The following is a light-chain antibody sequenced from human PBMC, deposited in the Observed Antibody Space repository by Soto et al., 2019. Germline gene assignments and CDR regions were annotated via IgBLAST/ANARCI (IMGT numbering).Light chain of an antibody. CDR3: AALDDSLSGRG. V-gene: IGLV1-47*01. CDR1: SSNIGSNY. Sequence: QSVLTQPPSASGTPGQRVTISCSGSSSNIGSNYVYWYQQLPGTAPKLLIYRNNQRPSGVPDRFSGSKSGTSASLAISGLRSEDEADYYCAALDDSLSGRGFGGGTQLTVL. J-gene: IGLJ7*01. CDR2: RNN.